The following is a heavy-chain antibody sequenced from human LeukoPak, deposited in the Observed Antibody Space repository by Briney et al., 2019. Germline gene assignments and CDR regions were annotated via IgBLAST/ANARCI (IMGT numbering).Heavy chain of an antibody. CDR3: ARASMWDY. CDR2: INHSGST. J-gene: IGHJ4*02. Sequence: SETLSLTCAVYGGSFSGYYWSWIRQPPGKGLEWIGEINHSGSTNYNPSLKSRVTISVDTSKNQFSLKLSSVTAADTAVYYCARASMWDYWGQGNLVTVSS. V-gene: IGHV4-34*01. CDR1: GGSFSGYY. D-gene: IGHD2/OR15-2a*01.